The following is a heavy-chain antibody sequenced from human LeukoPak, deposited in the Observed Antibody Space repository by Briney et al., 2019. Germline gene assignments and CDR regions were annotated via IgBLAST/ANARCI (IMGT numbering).Heavy chain of an antibody. Sequence: SETLSLTCAVYGGSFSGYYWSWIHQPPGKGLEWIGEINHSGSTNYNPSLKSRVTISVDTSKNQFSLQLNSVTPEDTAVYYCAREGAVAGFDYWGQGTLVTVSS. V-gene: IGHV4-34*01. J-gene: IGHJ4*02. CDR2: INHSGST. CDR1: GGSFSGYY. CDR3: AREGAVAGFDY. D-gene: IGHD6-19*01.